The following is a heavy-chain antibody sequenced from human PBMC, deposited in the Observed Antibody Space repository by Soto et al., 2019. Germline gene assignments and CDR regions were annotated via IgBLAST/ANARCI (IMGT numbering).Heavy chain of an antibody. Sequence: QVQLQQWGAGLLKPSETLSLTCAVYGGSFSGYYWSWIRQPPGKGLEWNGESNHSGSTNYNPSLRSLVTLSVDTSKNQFSLKLSSVTDADTAVDYCARPYSGYDRGFLGYWGQGTLVTVSS. CDR2: SNHSGST. V-gene: IGHV4-34*01. J-gene: IGHJ4*02. CDR3: ARPYSGYDRGFLGY. CDR1: GGSFSGYY. D-gene: IGHD5-12*01.